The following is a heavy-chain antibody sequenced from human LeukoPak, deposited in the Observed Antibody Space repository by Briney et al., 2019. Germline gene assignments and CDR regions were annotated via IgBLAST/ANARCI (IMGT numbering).Heavy chain of an antibody. D-gene: IGHD4-17*01. Sequence: PGGSLRLSCAASGFTFSSYAMTWVRQAPGKGLEWVSAIAPSGVTTYYADSVKGRFTISRDNSKSTLYLQMNSLRAEDTAVYYCAKHYGDYRSFDYWGQGTLVTVSS. CDR3: AKHYGDYRSFDY. V-gene: IGHV3-23*01. CDR1: GFTFSSYA. J-gene: IGHJ4*02. CDR2: IAPSGVTT.